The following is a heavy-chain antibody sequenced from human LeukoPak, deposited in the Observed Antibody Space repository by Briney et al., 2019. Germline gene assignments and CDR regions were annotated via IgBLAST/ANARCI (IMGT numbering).Heavy chain of an antibody. CDR1: GGSISSYY. V-gene: IGHV4-59*08. D-gene: IGHD3-16*01. J-gene: IGHJ5*02. CDR3: ARGGGRTPVLDPFFDP. CDR2: IYYSGST. Sequence: PSETLCLTCTVSGGSISSYYWSWIRQPPGKVLEWIGYIYYSGSTNYNPSLKSRVTISVDTSKNQFSLKLSSVTAADTAVYYCARGGGRTPVLDPFFDPWGQGTLVTVSS.